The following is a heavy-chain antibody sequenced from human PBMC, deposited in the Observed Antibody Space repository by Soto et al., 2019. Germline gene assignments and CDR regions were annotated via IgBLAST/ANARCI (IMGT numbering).Heavy chain of an antibody. CDR1: GFTFSSYA. CDR3: AKEGSSGWYYYGMDV. D-gene: IGHD6-19*01. CDR2: ISGSGGST. V-gene: IGHV3-23*01. Sequence: GVLRLSCAASGFTFSSYAMSWVRQAPGKGLEWVSAISGSGGSTYYADSVKGRFTISRDNSKNTLYLQMNSLRAEDTAVYYCAKEGSSGWYYYGMDVWGQGTTVTVSS. J-gene: IGHJ6*02.